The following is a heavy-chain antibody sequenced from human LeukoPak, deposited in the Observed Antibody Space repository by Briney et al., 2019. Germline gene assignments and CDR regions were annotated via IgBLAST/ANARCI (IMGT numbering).Heavy chain of an antibody. CDR1: GFTFSSYA. Sequence: PGRSLRLSCSASGFTFSSYAMHWVRQAPGKGLEYVSAISSNGGSTYYADSVKGRLTISRDNSKNTLYLQMSSLRAEDTAVYYCVKDLLGYCSGGSCDYWGQGTLVTVSS. CDR3: VKDLLGYCSGGSCDY. J-gene: IGHJ4*02. V-gene: IGHV3-64D*06. D-gene: IGHD2-15*01. CDR2: ISSNGGST.